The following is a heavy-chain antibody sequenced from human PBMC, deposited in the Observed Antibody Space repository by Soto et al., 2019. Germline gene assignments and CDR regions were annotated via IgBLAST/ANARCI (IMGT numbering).Heavy chain of an antibody. CDR3: AREFAGNYYCSYYKDF. Sequence: SETLSLTCTVSGDSVTSINFNWSCFRPATGKGMEWIGYINNNGNTNYNPSLRSRVTISLNTSKSQFSLTLRYVTAADTARYYCAREFAGNYYCSYYKDFWGQGTAVTVSS. CDR1: GDSVTSINFN. J-gene: IGHJ6*02. V-gene: IGHV4-61*01. D-gene: IGHD3-10*01. CDR2: INNNGNT.